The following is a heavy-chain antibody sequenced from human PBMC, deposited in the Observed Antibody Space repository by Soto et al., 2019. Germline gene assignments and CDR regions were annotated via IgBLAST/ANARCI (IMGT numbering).Heavy chain of an antibody. Sequence: PGGSLRLSCAASGFTFSSYGMHWVRQAPGKGLEWVAVISYDGSNKYYADSVKGRFTISRDNSKNTLYLQMNSLRAEDTAVYYCAKDWHYYDSSGYYDYYYGMDVWGQGTTVTVSS. D-gene: IGHD3-22*01. CDR3: AKDWHYYDSSGYYDYYYGMDV. J-gene: IGHJ6*02. CDR1: GFTFSSYG. V-gene: IGHV3-30*18. CDR2: ISYDGSNK.